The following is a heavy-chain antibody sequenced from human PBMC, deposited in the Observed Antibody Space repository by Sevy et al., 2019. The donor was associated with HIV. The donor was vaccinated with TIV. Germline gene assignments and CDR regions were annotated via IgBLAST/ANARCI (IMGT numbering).Heavy chain of an antibody. D-gene: IGHD2-2*01. Sequence: SEILSLTCTVSGGSVSSGSYYWSWIRQPPGKGVEWIGYIYYSGSTNYNPSLKSRVTISVDTSKNQYSLKLSSVTAADTAVYYCARYRSSTSCYPSGLFDYWGQGTLVTVSS. CDR2: IYYSGST. CDR3: ARYRSSTSCYPSGLFDY. J-gene: IGHJ4*02. CDR1: GGSVSSGSYY. V-gene: IGHV4-61*01.